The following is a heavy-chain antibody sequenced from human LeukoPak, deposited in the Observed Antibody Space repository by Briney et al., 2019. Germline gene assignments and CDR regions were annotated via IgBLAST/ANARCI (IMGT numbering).Heavy chain of an antibody. J-gene: IGHJ6*02. CDR3: ARDHSWDYDFWSGYSYYYYGMDV. V-gene: IGHV1-69*04. Sequence: SVTVSCKASGGTFSSYAISWVRQAPGQGLEWMGRIIPILGRANYAQKFQGRVTITADKSTSTAYMELSSLRSEDTAVYYCARDHSWDYDFWSGYSYYYYGMDVWGQGTTVTVSS. CDR1: GGTFSSYA. CDR2: IIPILGRA. D-gene: IGHD3-3*01.